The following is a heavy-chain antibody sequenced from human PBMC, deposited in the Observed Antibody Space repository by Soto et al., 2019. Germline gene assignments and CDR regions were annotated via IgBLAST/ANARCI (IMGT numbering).Heavy chain of an antibody. Sequence: PGGSLRLSCAASGFTFSNYWMHWVRQAPGKGLVWVSRIDSDGSRITYADFVKGRFTISRDNAKNTVYLHMNSLTAEDTAVYYCVRTSLVVAVATPEDFWGQGTLVTVSS. V-gene: IGHV3-74*01. J-gene: IGHJ4*02. CDR2: IDSDGSRI. CDR3: VRTSLVVAVATPEDF. D-gene: IGHD2-15*01. CDR1: GFTFSNYW.